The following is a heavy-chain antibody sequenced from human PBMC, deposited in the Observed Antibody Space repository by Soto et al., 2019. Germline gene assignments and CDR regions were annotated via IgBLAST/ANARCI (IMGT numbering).Heavy chain of an antibody. CDR2: ISGSGGST. CDR3: AKHQWLVTDAFDI. Sequence: PGGSLRLSCAASRFTFSSYAMSWVRQAPGKGLEWVSAISGSGGSTYYADSVKGRFAISRDNSKNTLYLQMNSLRAEDTAVYYCAKHQWLVTDAFDIWGQGTMVTVSS. V-gene: IGHV3-23*01. J-gene: IGHJ3*02. CDR1: RFTFSSYA. D-gene: IGHD6-19*01.